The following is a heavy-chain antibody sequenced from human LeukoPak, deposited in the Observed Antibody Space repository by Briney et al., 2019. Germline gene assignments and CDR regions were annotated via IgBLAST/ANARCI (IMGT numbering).Heavy chain of an antibody. Sequence: SETLSLTCTVSSDSIYSSNYYWGWLRQPPGQGLEWIGSIYYSGSNYYNSSLKSRVTISVDTSKNQFSLKLSSLTAADTAVYYCARAAYCGGDCYLFDYWGQATLVTVFS. CDR3: ARAAYCGGDCYLFDY. CDR1: SDSIYSSNYY. J-gene: IGHJ4*02. V-gene: IGHV4-39*01. D-gene: IGHD2-21*02. CDR2: IYYSGSN.